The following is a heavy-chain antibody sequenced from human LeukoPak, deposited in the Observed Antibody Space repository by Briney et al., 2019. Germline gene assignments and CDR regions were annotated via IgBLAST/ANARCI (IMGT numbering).Heavy chain of an antibody. CDR3: ARGGRSTMVITNVDY. J-gene: IGHJ4*02. CDR2: FDPEDGET. D-gene: IGHD3-22*01. V-gene: IGHV1-24*01. Sequence: ASVKVSCKVSGGALTEQAIHWVRQTPGQGLEWMGGFDPEDGETIYAQKFQGRVTMTEDTATDTVYMELSSLRSEDTAVYYCARGGRSTMVITNVDYWGQGTLVTVSS. CDR1: GGALTEQA.